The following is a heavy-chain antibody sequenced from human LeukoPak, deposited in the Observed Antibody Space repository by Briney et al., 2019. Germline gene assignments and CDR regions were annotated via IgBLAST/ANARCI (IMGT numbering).Heavy chain of an antibody. CDR2: INPSGGST. D-gene: IGHD2-2*01. CDR3: ARSLVVVPPAPCWFDP. J-gene: IGHJ5*02. CDR1: GYTFTSYY. V-gene: IGHV1-46*01. Sequence: VASVKVSCKASGYTFTSYYVHWVRQAPGEGLEWMGIINPSGGSTIYAQKFQGRVTMTWDMSTSTVYMELSSLRSEDTAVYYCARSLVVVPPAPCWFDPWGQGTLVTVSS.